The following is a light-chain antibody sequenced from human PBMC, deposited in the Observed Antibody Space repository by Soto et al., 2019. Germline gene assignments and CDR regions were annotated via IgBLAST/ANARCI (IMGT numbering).Light chain of an antibody. V-gene: IGKV3-15*01. J-gene: IGKJ1*01. Sequence: EIVMTQSPATLSVSPGERVTLSCRASQGLTRNLAWYQHKPGQSPRLLIYGASARATGIPDRFSGGGSGAEYTLTISSLQSEDFAVYYCQQYDKWPRTFGQGTKVEIK. CDR1: QGLTRN. CDR2: GAS. CDR3: QQYDKWPRT.